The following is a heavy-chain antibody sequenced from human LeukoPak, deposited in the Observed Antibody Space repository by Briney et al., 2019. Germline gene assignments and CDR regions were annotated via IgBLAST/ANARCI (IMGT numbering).Heavy chain of an antibody. CDR1: GFSLSTSGVG. CDR3: ARGLTSSDWYFDL. Sequence: QSGPTLVNPTQTLTLTCTFSGFSLSTSGVGVGWIRQPPGKGLEWIAYIHYSGSTNYNPSLRSRVTISVDTSKNQFSLKLSSVTAADTAVYYCARGLTSSDWYFDLWGRGTLVTVSS. V-gene: IGHV4-61*08. J-gene: IGHJ2*01. D-gene: IGHD4/OR15-4a*01. CDR2: IHYSGST.